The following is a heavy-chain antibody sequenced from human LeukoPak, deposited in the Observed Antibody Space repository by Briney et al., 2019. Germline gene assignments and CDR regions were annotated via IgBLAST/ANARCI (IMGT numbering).Heavy chain of an antibody. CDR2: INAGNGNT. CDR1: GGTFSSYV. D-gene: IGHD3-3*01. CDR3: ARFDFWSGYYYGMDV. V-gene: IGHV1-3*01. J-gene: IGHJ6*02. Sequence: ASVKVSCKASGGTFSSYVINWVRQAPGQRLEWMGWINAGNGNTKYSQKFQGRVTITRDTSASTAYMELSSLRSEDTAVYYCARFDFWSGYYYGMDVWGQGTTVTVSS.